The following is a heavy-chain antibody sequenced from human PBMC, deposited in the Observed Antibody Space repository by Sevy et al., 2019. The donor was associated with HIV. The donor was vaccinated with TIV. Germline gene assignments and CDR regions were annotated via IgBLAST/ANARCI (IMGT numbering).Heavy chain of an antibody. CDR2: ISAYNGNT. D-gene: IGHD3-9*01. V-gene: IGHV1-18*01. CDR1: GYTFTSYG. Sequence: ASVKVCCKASGYTFTSYGISWVRQAPGQGLEWMGWISAYNGNTNYAQKLQGRVTMTTDTSTRTADMELRSLRSDDTAVYYWWRVGPVAGYFWFHPWGQGTLVTVSS. J-gene: IGHJ5*01. CDR3: WRVGPVAGYFWFHP.